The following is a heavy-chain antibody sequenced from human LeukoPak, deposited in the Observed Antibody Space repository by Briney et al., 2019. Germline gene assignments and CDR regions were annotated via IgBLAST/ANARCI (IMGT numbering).Heavy chain of an antibody. CDR2: ISSSSSYI. Sequence: GGSLRLSCAASGFTFSSYSMNWVRQAPGKGLEWVSSISSSSSYIYYADSVKGRFTISRDNAKNSLYLQMNSLRAEDTAAYYCARGARYFDWLLSGYFDYWGQGTLVTVSS. CDR1: GFTFSSYS. J-gene: IGHJ4*02. CDR3: ARGARYFDWLLSGYFDY. D-gene: IGHD3-9*01. V-gene: IGHV3-21*01.